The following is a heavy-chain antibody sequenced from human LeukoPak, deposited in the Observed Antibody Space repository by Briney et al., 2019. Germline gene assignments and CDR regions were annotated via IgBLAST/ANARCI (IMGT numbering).Heavy chain of an antibody. D-gene: IGHD3-10*01. CDR1: GYTFTGYY. V-gene: IGHV1-2*02. CDR2: INPNSGGT. CDR3: AREVFYYGSGSPLFDP. J-gene: IGHJ5*02. Sequence: ASVKVSCKASGYTFTGYYMHWVRQAPGQGLEWMGWINPNSGGTNYAQKFQGRATMTRDTSISTVYMELSSLRSDDTAVYYCAREVFYYGSGSPLFDPWGQGTLVTVSS.